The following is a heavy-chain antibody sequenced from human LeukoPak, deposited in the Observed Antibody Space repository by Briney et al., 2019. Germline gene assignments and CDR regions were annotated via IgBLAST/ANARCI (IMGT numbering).Heavy chain of an antibody. CDR1: GFTFSSYD. CDR2: IRSIGTNT. D-gene: IGHD2-2*01. CDR3: ATYTSSYFDY. J-gene: IGHJ4*02. Sequence: GGSLRLSCAASGFTFSSYDMHWVRQAPGKGLEWVAFIRSIGTNTYYADSVKGRFTISRDNSKNTLYLQMNSLRAEDTAVYYCATYTSSYFDYWGQGTLVTVSS. V-gene: IGHV3-30*02.